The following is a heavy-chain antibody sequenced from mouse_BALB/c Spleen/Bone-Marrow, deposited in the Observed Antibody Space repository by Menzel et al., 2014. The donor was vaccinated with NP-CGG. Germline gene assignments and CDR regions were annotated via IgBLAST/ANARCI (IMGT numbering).Heavy chain of an antibody. CDR3: ARSGTPAWFDY. V-gene: IGHV1-4*02. Sequence: VQLQQSAAELARPGASVKMSCKASGYTFSRYTIHWIKQRPGQGLEWIGFINPASEFSEYNQKFKDKTTLTADKSSTTAYMRLNSQTSEDSAVYYCARSGTPAWFDYWGQGTLVTVSA. CDR1: GYTFSRYT. CDR2: INPASEFS. D-gene: IGHD3-3*01. J-gene: IGHJ3*01.